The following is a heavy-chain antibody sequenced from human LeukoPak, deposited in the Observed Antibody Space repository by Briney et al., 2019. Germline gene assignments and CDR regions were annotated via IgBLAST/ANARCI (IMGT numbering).Heavy chain of an antibody. CDR1: GFTFSSDW. Sequence: PGGSLRLSCAASGFTFSSDWMHWVRQAPGKGLVWVSHIKSDGSSTRYADSVKGRFTISRDNAKNTLYLQMNSLRAEDTAVYYCARGTGAFDIWGQGTMVTVSS. CDR2: IKSDGSST. J-gene: IGHJ3*02. CDR3: ARGTGAFDI. D-gene: IGHD1-1*01. V-gene: IGHV3-74*01.